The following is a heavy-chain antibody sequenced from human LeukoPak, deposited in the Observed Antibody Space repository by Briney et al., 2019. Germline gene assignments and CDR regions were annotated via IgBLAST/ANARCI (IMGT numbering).Heavy chain of an antibody. CDR2: INPNSGGT. D-gene: IGHD2-2*01. J-gene: IGHJ6*02. Sequence: GASVKVSCTASGYTFTGYYMHWVRQAPGQGLEWMGWINPNSGGTNYAQKFQGWVTMTRDTSISTAYMELSRLRSDDTAVYYCARDRVSTSSYYGMDVWGQGTTVTVSS. V-gene: IGHV1-2*04. CDR1: GYTFTGYY. CDR3: ARDRVSTSSYYGMDV.